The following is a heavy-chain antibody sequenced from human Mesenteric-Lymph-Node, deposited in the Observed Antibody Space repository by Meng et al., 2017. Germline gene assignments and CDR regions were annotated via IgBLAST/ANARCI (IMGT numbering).Heavy chain of an antibody. V-gene: IGHV4-34*01. CDR2: IDESGTT. Sequence: GSLRLSCTVYGRSLSDFYWSWIRQSPGKGLEWIGEIDESGTTNYNPSLRGRVTFSVDTSKNQFSLKMNSVTAADTSVYYCARAGFGLGKRWFDPWGQGTLVTVSS. CDR1: GRSLSDFY. CDR3: ARAGFGLGKRWFDP. J-gene: IGHJ5*02. D-gene: IGHD3-10*01.